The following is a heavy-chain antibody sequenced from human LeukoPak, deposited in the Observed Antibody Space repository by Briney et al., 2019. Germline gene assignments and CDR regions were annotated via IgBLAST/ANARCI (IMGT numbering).Heavy chain of an antibody. Sequence: PGGSLRLSCAASGFTFSSYGMHWVRQAPGKGLEWVAFIRYDGSNKYYADSVKGRFTISSDNSKNTLYLQMNSLRAEDTAVYYCAKDLAEQLVHGFDYWGQGTLVTVSS. V-gene: IGHV3-30*02. D-gene: IGHD6-6*01. CDR1: GFTFSSYG. CDR2: IRYDGSNK. CDR3: AKDLAEQLVHGFDY. J-gene: IGHJ4*02.